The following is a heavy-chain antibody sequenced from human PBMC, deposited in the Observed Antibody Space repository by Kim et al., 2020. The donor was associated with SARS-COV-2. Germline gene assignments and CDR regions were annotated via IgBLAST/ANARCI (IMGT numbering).Heavy chain of an antibody. V-gene: IGHV4-30-4*01. Sequence: SETLSLTCTVSGGSIRSAAYYWSWIRQSPGKGLEWIGYILYNGVTYYNSSLKRRVSFALDTSKNQFSLNLNVVTAAATAVYYCVRVAGPLASGVVVCGQG. D-gene: IGHD2-21*01. CDR3: VRVAGPLASGVVV. CDR2: ILYNGVT. J-gene: IGHJ6*02. CDR1: GGSIRSAAYY.